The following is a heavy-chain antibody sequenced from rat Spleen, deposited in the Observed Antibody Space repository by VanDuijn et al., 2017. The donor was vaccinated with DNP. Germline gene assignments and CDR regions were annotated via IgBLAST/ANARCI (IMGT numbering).Heavy chain of an antibody. Sequence: EVQLVESGGGLVQPGRSLKLSCAASGFTFSNYDMAWVRQAPTKGLEWVASISTSGGSTYYRDSVKGRFTVSSDNAKSTLYLQMDSLRSEDTATYYFAITTYYWGQGVMVTVSS. V-gene: IGHV5-25*01. J-gene: IGHJ2*01. D-gene: IGHD1-10*01. CDR2: ISTSGGST. CDR3: AITTYY. CDR1: GFTFSNYD.